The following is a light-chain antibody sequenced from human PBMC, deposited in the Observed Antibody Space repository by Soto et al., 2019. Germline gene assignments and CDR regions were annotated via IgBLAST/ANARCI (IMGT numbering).Light chain of an antibody. CDR3: QHYNSYSVS. V-gene: IGKV1-5*03. CDR1: QTISRW. Sequence: DIQMTQSTSTLSGSVGDRVTITCRASQTISRWLAWYQQKPGKAPKLMSYKASTFKSGAPSRFSCSGYGTEFSLTISSLYHDEYAAWYCQHYNSYSVSVGQRTKAEPK. J-gene: IGKJ1*01. CDR2: KAS.